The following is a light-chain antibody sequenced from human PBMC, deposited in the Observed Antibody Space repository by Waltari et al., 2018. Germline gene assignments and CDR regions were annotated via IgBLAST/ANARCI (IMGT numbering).Light chain of an antibody. J-gene: IGKJ5*01. CDR2: DAS. V-gene: IGKV1-33*01. CDR1: HDINNF. CDR3: QQFDHLPT. Sequence: DIQMTRSPSSLSASVGYTVTITCQASHDINNFLNWYQQKPGKSPKLLIYDASNLETGVPSRFSGSGSGTDFTFTISSLQPEDIATYYCQQFDHLPTFGQGTRLEIK.